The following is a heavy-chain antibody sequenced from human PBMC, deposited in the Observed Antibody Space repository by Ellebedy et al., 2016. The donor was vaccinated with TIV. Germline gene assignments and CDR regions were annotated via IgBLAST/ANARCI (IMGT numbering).Heavy chain of an antibody. V-gene: IGHV1-8*01. CDR3: ATSYYDSRIYFDY. Sequence: AASVKVSCKASGYTFTSYDINWVRQATGQGLEWMGWMNPNSGNTGYAQKLQGRVTMTRDTSTSTVYMELSSLRSEDTAVYYCATSYYDSRIYFDYWGQGTLVTVSS. CDR1: GYTFTSYD. CDR2: MNPNSGNT. D-gene: IGHD3-22*01. J-gene: IGHJ4*02.